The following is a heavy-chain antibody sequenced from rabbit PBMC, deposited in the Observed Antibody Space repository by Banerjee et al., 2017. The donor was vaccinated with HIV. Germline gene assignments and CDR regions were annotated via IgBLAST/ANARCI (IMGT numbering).Heavy chain of an antibody. D-gene: IGHD8-1*01. Sequence: QEQLVESGGDLVKPEGSLTLTCTASGFSFSGSYWICWVRQAPGKGLEWIACIDAGSSGSTYYASWAKGRFTISKTSSTTVTLQMTSLTAADTATYFCARGVGGSYTDYGPYNFNLWGQGTLVTVS. CDR1: GFSFSGSYW. J-gene: IGHJ4*01. V-gene: IGHV1S45*01. CDR3: ARGVGGSYTDYGPYNFNL. CDR2: IDAGSSGST.